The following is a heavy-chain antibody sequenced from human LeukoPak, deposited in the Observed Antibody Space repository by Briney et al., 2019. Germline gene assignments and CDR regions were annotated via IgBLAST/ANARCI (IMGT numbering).Heavy chain of an antibody. Sequence: ASVKVSCKVSGYTLTELSMHWVRQAPGKGLEWMGGFDPEDGETIYAQKSQGRVTMTEDTSTDTAYMELSSLRSEDTAVYYCATGYDYVWGSYRYTGFDYWGQGTLVTVSS. CDR1: GYTLTELS. V-gene: IGHV1-24*01. CDR2: FDPEDGET. D-gene: IGHD3-16*02. CDR3: ATGYDYVWGSYRYTGFDY. J-gene: IGHJ4*02.